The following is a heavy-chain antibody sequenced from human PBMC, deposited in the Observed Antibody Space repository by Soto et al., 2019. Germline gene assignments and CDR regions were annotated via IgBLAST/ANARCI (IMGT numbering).Heavy chain of an antibody. CDR2: VYHSGTT. J-gene: IGHJ4*02. Sequence: QVQLQESGPGLVKPSGPLSLTCAVSGGSISDNWWSWVRQPPGKGLEWIGEVYHSGTTYYNPSLKSLVTISLDKSASQISLTLNSVTAADTAVYYCARDGAVARTRGFDSWGQGTLVTVSS. CDR3: ARDGAVARTRGFDS. CDR1: GGSISDNW. D-gene: IGHD5-12*01. V-gene: IGHV4-4*02.